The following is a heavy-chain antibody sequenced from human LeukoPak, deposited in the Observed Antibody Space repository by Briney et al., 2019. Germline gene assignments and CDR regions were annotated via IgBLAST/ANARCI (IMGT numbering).Heavy chain of an antibody. CDR2: IRYDGSNK. CDR1: GFTFSSYG. V-gene: IGHV3-30*02. CDR3: AKNRGDYGDYAGPFDY. D-gene: IGHD4-17*01. J-gene: IGHJ4*02. Sequence: AGGSLRLSCAASGFTFSSYGMHWVRQAPGKGLEWVAFIRYDGSNKHYEDSVKGRFTISRDNSKNTVYLQMNSLRAEDTAVYYCAKNRGDYGDYAGPFDYWGQGTLVTVSS.